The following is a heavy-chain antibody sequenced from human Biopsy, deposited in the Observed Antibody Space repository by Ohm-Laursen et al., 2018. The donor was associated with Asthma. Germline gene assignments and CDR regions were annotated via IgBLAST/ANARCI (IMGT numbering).Heavy chain of an antibody. CDR2: VNSVFGTT. V-gene: IGHV1-69*13. J-gene: IGHJ4*02. D-gene: IGHD2-2*01. CDR1: GGTFNTYV. CDR3: ARKAGSCISRTCYSLDF. Sequence: ASVKVSCKTLGGTFNTYVIGWVRQAPGQGLEWMGGVNSVFGTTTYPQKFQDRVTITADDSTSTVYMELSSLRSEDTAVYYCARKAGSCISRTCYSLDFWGQGTLVTVSS.